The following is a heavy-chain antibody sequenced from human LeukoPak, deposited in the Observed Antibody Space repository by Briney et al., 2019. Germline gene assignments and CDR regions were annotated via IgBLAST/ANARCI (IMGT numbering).Heavy chain of an antibody. D-gene: IGHD3-22*01. CDR3: ARGYQYYYDSSGYYLDY. CDR1: GGSISSYY. J-gene: IGHJ4*02. V-gene: IGHV4-59*01. CDR2: IYYSGST. Sequence: TSETLSLTCTVSGGSISSYYWSWIRQPPGKGLEWIGYIYYSGSTNYNPSLKSRVTISVDTSKNQFSLKLSSVTAADTAVYYCARGYQYYYDSSGYYLDYWGQGTLVTVSS.